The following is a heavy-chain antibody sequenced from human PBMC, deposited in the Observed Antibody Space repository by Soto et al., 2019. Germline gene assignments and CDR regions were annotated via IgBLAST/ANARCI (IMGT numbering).Heavy chain of an antibody. D-gene: IGHD7-27*01. Sequence: SDTLSLTCSVSGDSISNLDYFWAWIRQPPGQALEYIGYIYKSATTYYNPSFESRVAISVDTSKSQFSLNVTSVTAADTAVYFCARGRYCLTGRCFPNWFDSWGQGALVTVSS. V-gene: IGHV4-30-4*02. J-gene: IGHJ5*01. CDR3: ARGRYCLTGRCFPNWFDS. CDR1: GDSISNLDYF. CDR2: IYKSATT.